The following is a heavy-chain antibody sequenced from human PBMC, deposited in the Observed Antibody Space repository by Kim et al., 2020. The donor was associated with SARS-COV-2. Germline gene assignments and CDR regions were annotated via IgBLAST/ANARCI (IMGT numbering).Heavy chain of an antibody. Sequence: ASVKVSCKASGYTFTGYYMHWVRQAPGQGLEWMGWINPNSGGTNYAQKFQGRVTMTRDTSISTAYMELSRLRSDDTAVYYCARETVAGNGDNYYYYGMDVWGQGTTVTVSS. CDR3: ARETVAGNGDNYYYYGMDV. CDR2: INPNSGGT. V-gene: IGHV1-2*02. CDR1: GYTFTGYY. J-gene: IGHJ6*02. D-gene: IGHD6-19*01.